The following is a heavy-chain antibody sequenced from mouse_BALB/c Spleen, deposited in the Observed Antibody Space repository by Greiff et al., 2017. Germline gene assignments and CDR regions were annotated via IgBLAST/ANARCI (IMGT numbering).Heavy chain of an antibody. V-gene: IGHV1S41*01. J-gene: IGHJ3*01. CDR3: ARGNYYGSSPLAY. CDR1: GYTFTSYW. CDR2: IAPGSGST. Sequence: ELAKPGASVKMSCKASGYTFTSYWINWIKQRPGQGLEWIGRIAPGSGSTYYNEMFKGKATLTVDTSSSTAYIQLSSLSSEDSAVYFCARGNYYGSSPLAYWGQGTLVTVSA. D-gene: IGHD1-1*01.